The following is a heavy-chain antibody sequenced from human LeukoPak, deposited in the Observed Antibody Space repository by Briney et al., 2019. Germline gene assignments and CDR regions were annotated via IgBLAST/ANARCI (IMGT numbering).Heavy chain of an antibody. V-gene: IGHV4-39*01. D-gene: IGHD2-15*01. CDR1: GGSITSRSYY. CDR2: INYSGST. CDR3: ASTKKAGGIDY. Sequence: SETLSLTCTVSGGSITSRSYYWGWIRQPPGKGLEWIGDINYSGSTYYNASLRSRVTISVDTSKNQFSLKLSSVTAADTAVYYCASTKKAGGIDYWGQGTLVTVSS. J-gene: IGHJ4*02.